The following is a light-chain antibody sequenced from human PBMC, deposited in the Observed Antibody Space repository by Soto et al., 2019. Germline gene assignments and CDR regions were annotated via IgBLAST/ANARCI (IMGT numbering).Light chain of an antibody. J-gene: IGKJ2*01. CDR2: AAS. V-gene: IGKV1-27*01. CDR3: QKYNSAPHT. Sequence: DIQMTQSPSSLSASVGDRVTITCRARQGISNYLAWYQQKPGKVPKLLIYAASTLQSGVPSRFSGSGSGTDFTLTSGSPQPEDVATYYCQKYNSAPHTFGQGTKLEIK. CDR1: QGISNY.